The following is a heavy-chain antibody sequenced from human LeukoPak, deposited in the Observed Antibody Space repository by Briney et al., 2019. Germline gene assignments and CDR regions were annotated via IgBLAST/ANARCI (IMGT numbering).Heavy chain of an antibody. V-gene: IGHV4-4*07. D-gene: IGHD3-3*01. CDR1: GGSISSYY. CDR3: ARDEDFWSGHNYGMDV. Sequence: SETLSLTCTVSGGSISSYYWSWIRQPAGKGLEWIGRIYISGSTNYNPSLKSRVTMSVDTSKNQFSLKLSSVTAADTAVYYCARDEDFWSGHNYGMDVWGQGTTVTDSS. CDR2: IYISGST. J-gene: IGHJ6*02.